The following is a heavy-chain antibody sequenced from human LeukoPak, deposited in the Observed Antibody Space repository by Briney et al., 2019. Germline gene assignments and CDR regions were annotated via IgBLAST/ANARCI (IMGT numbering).Heavy chain of an antibody. J-gene: IGHJ6*03. D-gene: IGHD2-2*02. Sequence: ASVKVSCKASGYTFTSYGISWVRQAPGQGLEWMGWISAYNGNTNYAQKLQGRVTMTTDTSTSTAYMELRSLRSDDTAVYYCARDPHHLLYGPTGYYYYYMDVWGKGTTVTVSS. V-gene: IGHV1-18*01. CDR1: GYTFTSYG. CDR2: ISAYNGNT. CDR3: ARDPHHLLYGPTGYYYYYMDV.